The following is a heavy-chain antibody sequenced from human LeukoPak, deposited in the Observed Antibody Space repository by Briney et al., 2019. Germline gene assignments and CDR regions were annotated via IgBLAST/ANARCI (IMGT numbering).Heavy chain of an antibody. CDR2: INPSGGST. V-gene: IGHV1-8*02. CDR3: ARGHIAAAGADY. CDR1: GYTFTSYD. Sequence: ASVRVSSKASGYTFTSYDINWVRQATGQGLEWMGIINPSGGSTSYAQKFQGRVTMTRNTSISTAYMELSSLRSEDTAVYYCARGHIAAAGADYWGQGTLVTVSS. J-gene: IGHJ4*02. D-gene: IGHD6-13*01.